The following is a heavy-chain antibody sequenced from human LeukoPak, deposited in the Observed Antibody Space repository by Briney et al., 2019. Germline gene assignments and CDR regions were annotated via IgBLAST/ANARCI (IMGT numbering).Heavy chain of an antibody. D-gene: IGHD3-22*01. CDR3: ARAARLYYYDSSGFDY. V-gene: IGHV1-18*01. Sequence: ASVKVSCKASGYTFTSYGISWVRQAPGQGLEWMGWISAYNGNTNYAQKLQGRVTMTTDTSTSTAYMELRSLRSDDTAVYYCARAARLYYYDSSGFDYWGQGTLVPVSS. J-gene: IGHJ4*02. CDR1: GYTFTSYG. CDR2: ISAYNGNT.